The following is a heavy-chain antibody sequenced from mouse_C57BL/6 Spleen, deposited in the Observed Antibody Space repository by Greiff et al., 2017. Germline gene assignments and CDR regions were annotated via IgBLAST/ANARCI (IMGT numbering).Heavy chain of an antibody. Sequence: QVQLQQSGAELARPGASVKLSCTASGFTFTSYGISWVKQRTGKGLEWIGEIYPRSGNTYYNEKFKGKATLTADKSSDTAYMELRSMTSANSAVYFSARGGDFDYWGQGTTLTVSS. J-gene: IGHJ2*01. V-gene: IGHV1-81*01. CDR1: GFTFTSYG. CDR3: ARGGDFDY. CDR2: IYPRSGNT.